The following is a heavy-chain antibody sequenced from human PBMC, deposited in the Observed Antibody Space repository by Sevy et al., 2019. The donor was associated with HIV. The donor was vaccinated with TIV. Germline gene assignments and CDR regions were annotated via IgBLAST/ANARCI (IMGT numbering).Heavy chain of an antibody. Sequence: GGSLRLSCAASGFTFSSYAMSWVRQAPGKGLEWVSGISGSGGSTYNGDSVKGRFTISRDNSKNTLYLQMNSLRAEDTAVYYCAKAPNGYYGSGREGYYFDYWGQGTLVTVSS. CDR3: AKAPNGYYGSGREGYYFDY. D-gene: IGHD3-10*01. J-gene: IGHJ4*02. V-gene: IGHV3-23*01. CDR2: ISGSGGST. CDR1: GFTFSSYA.